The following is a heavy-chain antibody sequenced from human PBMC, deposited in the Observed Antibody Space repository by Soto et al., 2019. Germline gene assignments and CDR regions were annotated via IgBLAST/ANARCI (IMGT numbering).Heavy chain of an antibody. CDR1: GFTFSSYA. CDR2: IGASGAGT. J-gene: IGHJ4*02. CDR3: ALSKTGSYFDY. D-gene: IGHD1-26*01. Sequence: VGSLRLSCAASGFTFSSYAMSWVRQAPGKGLEWVSAIGASGAGTYYAEYVKGRFTISRDNSKNTLYLQMNSLRAEDTAVYYCALSKTGSYFDYWGQGTLVTVSS. V-gene: IGHV3-23*01.